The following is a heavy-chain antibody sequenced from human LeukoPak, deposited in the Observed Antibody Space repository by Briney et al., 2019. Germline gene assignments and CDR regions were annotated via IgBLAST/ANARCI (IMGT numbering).Heavy chain of an antibody. Sequence: ASVKVSCKASGYTFTGYYMHWVRQAPGQGLEWMGWINPNNGGTNYAQKFQGRVTMTRDTSISTAYMELSRLKSDDRAVYYCARVSPGYFDYWGQGALVTVSS. CDR3: ARVSPGYFDY. J-gene: IGHJ4*02. CDR2: INPNNGGT. V-gene: IGHV1-2*02. CDR1: GYTFTGYY.